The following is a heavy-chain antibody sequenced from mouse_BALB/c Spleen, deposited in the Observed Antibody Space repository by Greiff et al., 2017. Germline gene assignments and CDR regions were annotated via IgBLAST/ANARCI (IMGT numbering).Heavy chain of an antibody. D-gene: IGHD3-3*01. Sequence: EVHLVESGGGLVQPGGSRKLSCAASGFTFSSFGMHWVRQAPEKGRERVAYISSGSSTIYYADTVKGRFTISRDNPKNTLFLQMTSLRSEDTAMYYCARQLEDAMDYWGQGTSVTVSS. V-gene: IGHV5-17*02. CDR1: GFTFSSFG. J-gene: IGHJ4*01. CDR2: ISSGSSTI. CDR3: ARQLEDAMDY.